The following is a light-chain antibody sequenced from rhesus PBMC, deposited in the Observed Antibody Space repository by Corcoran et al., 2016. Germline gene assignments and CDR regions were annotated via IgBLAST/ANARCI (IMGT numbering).Light chain of an antibody. Sequence: QSAPTQPPSVSGSPGQSVTISCTGTSSDVGAYNYVSWYQQHPGKAPKLMIYDVSKRPSGVSDRFSGSKAGNTASLTISGLQAEDEADYYCCSYTTSTTFTLAAGTRLTVL. J-gene: IGLJ1*01. CDR3: CSYTTSTTFT. CDR1: SSDVGAYNY. CDR2: DVS. V-gene: IGLV2S7*01.